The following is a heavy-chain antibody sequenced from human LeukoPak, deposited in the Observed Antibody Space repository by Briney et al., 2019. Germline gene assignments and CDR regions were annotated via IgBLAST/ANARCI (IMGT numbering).Heavy chain of an antibody. CDR2: MKQDGSEK. D-gene: IGHD2/OR15-2a*01. CDR3: ARDFYGPYYYYGMDV. J-gene: IGHJ6*02. Sequence: TGGCLRLSCTASGFTFSSYWMSWVRQAPGKGLEWVANMKQDGSEKYYVDSVKGRFTISRDNAKNSLYLQMNSLRAEDTAVYYCARDFYGPYYYYGMDVWGQGTTVTVS. CDR1: GFTFSSYW. V-gene: IGHV3-7*05.